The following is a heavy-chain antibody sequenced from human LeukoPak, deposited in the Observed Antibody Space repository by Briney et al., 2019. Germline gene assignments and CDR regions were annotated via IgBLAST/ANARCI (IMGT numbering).Heavy chain of an antibody. CDR1: GFTFSTYG. CDR3: ARHDYGGNSGDN. V-gene: IGHV3-48*02. CDR2: IGTSSSTI. J-gene: IGHJ4*02. Sequence: GGSLRLSCAASGFTFSTYGMNWVRQAPGKGLEWVSYIGTSSSTIYYADSVKGRLTIPRDNAKNSLYLQMNSLRDEDTAVYYCARHDYGGNSGDNWGQGTLVTVSS. D-gene: IGHD4-23*01.